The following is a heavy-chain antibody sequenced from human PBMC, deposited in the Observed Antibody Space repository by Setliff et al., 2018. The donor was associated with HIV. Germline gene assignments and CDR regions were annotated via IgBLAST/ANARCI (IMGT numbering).Heavy chain of an antibody. CDR1: GDSIGYYY. D-gene: IGHD2-15*01. CDR2: IHTSGST. Sequence: SETLSLTCTVSGDSIGYYYWSWIRQPAGGGLEWMGRIHTSGSTNYNPSLTSRVTLSVDTPKNQCFLKLTSLSAADTAVYYCARDRIEVVVDGPHDVFDVWGRGTTVTVSS. V-gene: IGHV4-4*07. J-gene: IGHJ3*01. CDR3: ARDRIEVVVDGPHDVFDV.